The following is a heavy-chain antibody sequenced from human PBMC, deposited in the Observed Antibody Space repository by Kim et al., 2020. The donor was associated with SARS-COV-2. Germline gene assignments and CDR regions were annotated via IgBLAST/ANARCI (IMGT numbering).Heavy chain of an antibody. CDR1: GGTFSSYA. J-gene: IGHJ6*02. CDR2: IIPIFGTA. CDR3: ARLAYSSTTVYDYDMDV. D-gene: IGHD6-13*01. Sequence: SVKVSCKASGGTFSSYAISCVRQAPGQGLEWMGGIIPIFGTANYAQKFQGRVTITADESTSRAYMELSSLRSEDTAVYYCARLAYSSTTVYDYDMDVWGQGTTVTVSS. V-gene: IGHV1-69*13.